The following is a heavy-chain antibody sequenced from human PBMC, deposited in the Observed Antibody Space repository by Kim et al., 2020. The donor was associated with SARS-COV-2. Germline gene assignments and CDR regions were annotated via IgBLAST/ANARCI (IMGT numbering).Heavy chain of an antibody. CDR3: ASLNSGFDY. D-gene: IGHD6-13*01. CDR2: IWYDGSNK. CDR1: GFTFSSYG. V-gene: IGHV3-33*01. Sequence: GGSLRLSCAASGFTFSSYGMHWVRQAPDKGLEWVAVIWYDGSNKYYADSVKGRFTISRDNSKNTLYLQMNSLRAEDTAVYYCASLNSGFDYWGQGTLVTVSS. J-gene: IGHJ4*02.